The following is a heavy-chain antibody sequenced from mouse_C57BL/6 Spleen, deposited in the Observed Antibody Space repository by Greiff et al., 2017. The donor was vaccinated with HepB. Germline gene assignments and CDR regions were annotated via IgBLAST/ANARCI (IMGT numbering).Heavy chain of an antibody. Sequence: QVQLQQPGAELVKPGASVKMSCKASGYTFTSYWIIWVKQRPGQGLEWIGDIYPGSGSTNYNEKFKSKATLTVDTSSSTAYMQLSSLTSEDSAVYYCARGDYYGSSYDYAMDYWGQGTSVTVSS. V-gene: IGHV1-55*01. CDR1: GYTFTSYW. CDR3: ARGDYYGSSYDYAMDY. D-gene: IGHD1-1*01. J-gene: IGHJ4*01. CDR2: IYPGSGST.